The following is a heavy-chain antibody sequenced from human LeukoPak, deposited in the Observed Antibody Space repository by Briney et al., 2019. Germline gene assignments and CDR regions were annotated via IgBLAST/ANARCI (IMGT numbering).Heavy chain of an antibody. CDR3: VNYHGSGSYAVY. CDR2: ISGSGGST. Sequence: GGSLRLSCAASGFTFSSYAMSWVRQAPGKGLEWVSAISGSGGSTYYADSVKGRFTISRDNSKNTLYLQMNNLRAEDSAVYYCVNYHGSGSYAVYWGQGILVTVSS. CDR1: GFTFSSYA. D-gene: IGHD3-10*01. V-gene: IGHV3-23*01. J-gene: IGHJ4*02.